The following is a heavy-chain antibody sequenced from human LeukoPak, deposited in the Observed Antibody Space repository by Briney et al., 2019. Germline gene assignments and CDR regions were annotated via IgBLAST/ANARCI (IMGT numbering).Heavy chain of an antibody. CDR3: ARTDVVTAPNAFDI. Sequence: ASAKVSCKASRYTFAGYYMHWVRQAPGQGLEWMGWINPNSGGTNYAQNFQGRVTMTWDTSISTSYMELSSLRSDDTAVYYCARTDVVTAPNAFDIWGQGTVVIVSS. V-gene: IGHV1-2*02. D-gene: IGHD2-21*02. CDR2: INPNSGGT. CDR1: RYTFAGYY. J-gene: IGHJ3*02.